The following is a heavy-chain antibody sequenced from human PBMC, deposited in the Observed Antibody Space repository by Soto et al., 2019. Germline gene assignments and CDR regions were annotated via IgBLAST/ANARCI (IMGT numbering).Heavy chain of an antibody. J-gene: IGHJ4*02. D-gene: IGHD3-22*01. V-gene: IGHV1-69*12. CDR3: ARDVPIGPMGSGYCRFDF. Sequence: QVQLVQSGAEVKKPGSSVKVSCKASGGTFSSYAISWVRQAPGQGLEWMGGIIPIFGTANYAQKFQGRVTITADESTSTAYMDLSSLSAEDTAVYYCARDVPIGPMGSGYCRFDFWGQGTLVTVSS. CDR1: GGTFSSYA. CDR2: IIPIFGTA.